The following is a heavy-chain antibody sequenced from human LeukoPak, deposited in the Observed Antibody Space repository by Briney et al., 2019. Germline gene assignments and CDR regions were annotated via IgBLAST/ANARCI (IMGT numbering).Heavy chain of an antibody. V-gene: IGHV3-23*01. D-gene: IGHD2-15*01. CDR3: AKDDTATHYYFDY. CDR1: GFTFDDYA. Sequence: PGRSLRLSCAASGFTFDDYAMHWVRQAPGKGLEWVSGISNSGSTYYADSVKGRFTISRDNSKNTLYLQMNSLRAEDTAVYYCAKDDTATHYYFDYWGQGTLVTVSS. CDR2: ISNSGST. J-gene: IGHJ4*02.